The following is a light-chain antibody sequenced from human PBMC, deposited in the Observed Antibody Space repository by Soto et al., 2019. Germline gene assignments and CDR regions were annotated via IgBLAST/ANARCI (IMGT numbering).Light chain of an antibody. CDR2: DAS. J-gene: IGKJ2*01. Sequence: DIQMTQSPSTLSASVGDRVTITCRASQSISSWLAWYQQKPGKAPKVLIFDASSLESGVPSRFSGSGSGTDFTLTISSLQPEDFATYYCQQSYSTPQNTFGQGTKVDIK. CDR3: QQSYSTPQNT. V-gene: IGKV1-5*01. CDR1: QSISSW.